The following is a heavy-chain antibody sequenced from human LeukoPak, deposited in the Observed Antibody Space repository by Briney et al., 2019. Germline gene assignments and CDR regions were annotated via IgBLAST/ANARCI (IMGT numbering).Heavy chain of an antibody. V-gene: IGHV4-59*01. CDR1: GGSITTYY. CDR3: ARMAHYGSDWYVDY. J-gene: IGHJ4*02. D-gene: IGHD6-25*01. Sequence: SETLSLTCTVSGGSITTYYWSWIRQPPGKGLEWIGYIYYSGSPIYNPSLKSRVTISVDTSKNQFSLNLSSVTAADTAVYYCARMAHYGSDWYVDYWGQGTLVTVSS. CDR2: IYYSGSP.